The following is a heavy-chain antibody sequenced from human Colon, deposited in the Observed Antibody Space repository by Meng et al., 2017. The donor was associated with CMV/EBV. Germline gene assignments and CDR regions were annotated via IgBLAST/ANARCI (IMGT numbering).Heavy chain of an antibody. J-gene: IGHJ4*02. Sequence: GSLRLSCTVFGGSIGSGGYYWGWIRQPPGKGPEWIGSIYYSGSTYYNPSLQSRVTISLDTSTNQFSLRLSSITAADTAVYYCARATRITTTGTRVFDYWGQGTLVTVSS. CDR3: ARATRITTTGTRVFDY. CDR1: GGSIGSGGYY. CDR2: IYYSGST. V-gene: IGHV4-39*07. D-gene: IGHD1/OR15-1a*01.